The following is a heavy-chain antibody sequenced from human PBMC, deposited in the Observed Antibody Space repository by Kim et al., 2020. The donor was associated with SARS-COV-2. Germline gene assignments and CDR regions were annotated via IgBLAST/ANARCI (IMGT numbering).Heavy chain of an antibody. CDR3: ARSAPIERLGEPPRVSAFDY. J-gene: IGHJ4*02. Sequence: SETLSLTCTVSGGSISSYYWSWIRQPPGKGLEWIGYIYYSGSTNYNPSLKSRVTISVDTSKNQFSLKLSSVTAADTAVYYCARSAPIERLGEPPRVSAFDYWGQGTLVTVSP. CDR1: GGSISSYY. CDR2: IYYSGST. D-gene: IGHD3-16*01. V-gene: IGHV4-59*01.